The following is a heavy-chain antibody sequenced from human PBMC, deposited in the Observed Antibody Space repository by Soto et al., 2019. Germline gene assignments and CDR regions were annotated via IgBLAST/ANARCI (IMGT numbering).Heavy chain of an antibody. CDR2: IYYSGST. CDR1: GDSISSDGYY. D-gene: IGHD3-9*01. CDR3: ARRHDALTGPDAFDV. J-gene: IGHJ3*01. Sequence: QVQLQESGPGLVKASQTLPLTCTVSGDSISSDGYYLTWIRQHPGKGLEWIGDIYYSGSTSYNPSLESRVTMSVHTSDNQLSLKLLSVTAADTAVYYCARRHDALTGPDAFDVWGQGTKVTVSS. V-gene: IGHV4-31*03.